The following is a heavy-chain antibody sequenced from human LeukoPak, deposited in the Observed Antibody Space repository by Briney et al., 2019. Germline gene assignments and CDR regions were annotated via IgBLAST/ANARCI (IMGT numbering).Heavy chain of an antibody. Sequence: GGSLRLSCAASGFTFSSYSMNWVRQAPGKGLEWVSSISSSSYIYYADSVKGRFTISRDNAKNSLYLQMNSLRAEDTAVYYCARDEGGASPFDYWGQRTLVTVSS. CDR3: ARDEGGASPFDY. V-gene: IGHV3-21*01. CDR2: ISSSSYI. J-gene: IGHJ4*02. D-gene: IGHD3-16*01. CDR1: GFTFSSYS.